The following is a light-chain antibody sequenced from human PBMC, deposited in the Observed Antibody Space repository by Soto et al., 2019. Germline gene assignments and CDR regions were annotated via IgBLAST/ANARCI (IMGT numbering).Light chain of an antibody. J-gene: IGKJ2*01. CDR3: QQLNSYPRMYT. CDR1: QGISSY. CDR2: AAS. V-gene: IGKV1-9*01. Sequence: DLPLTQSPSFLSASVGDRVTITCRASQGISSYLAWYQQKPGKAPKLLIYAASTLQSGVPSRFSGSGSGTEFTLTISSLQPEDFATYYCQQLNSYPRMYTFGQGTKLEIK.